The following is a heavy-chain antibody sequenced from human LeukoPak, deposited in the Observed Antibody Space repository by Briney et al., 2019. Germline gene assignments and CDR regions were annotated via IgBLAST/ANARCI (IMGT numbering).Heavy chain of an antibody. J-gene: IGHJ4*02. CDR3: ARGPSIIAASN. D-gene: IGHD2-15*01. Sequence: GASVKVSCKASGYTFTGYQLHWVRQAPGQGLERMGWINPNSGGTNYAQNFQGRVTMTRDTSITTAYMELSRLRFDDTAVYYCARGPSIIAASNWGQGTLVTVSS. CDR2: INPNSGGT. V-gene: IGHV1-2*02. CDR1: GYTFTGYQ.